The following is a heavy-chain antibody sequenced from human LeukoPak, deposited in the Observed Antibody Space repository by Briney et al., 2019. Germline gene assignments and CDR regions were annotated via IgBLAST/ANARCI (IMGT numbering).Heavy chain of an antibody. CDR3: ARGRGDYIWGSYRYYVSYYFDY. J-gene: IGHJ4*02. V-gene: IGHV4-34*01. Sequence: PSETLSLTCAVYGGSFSGYYWSWIRQPPGKGLEWIGEINHSGSTNYNPSLKSRVTVSVDTSKNQFSLKLSSVTAAGTAVYYCARGRGDYIWGSYRYYVSYYFDYWGQGTLVTVSS. CDR1: GGSFSGYY. CDR2: INHSGST. D-gene: IGHD3-16*02.